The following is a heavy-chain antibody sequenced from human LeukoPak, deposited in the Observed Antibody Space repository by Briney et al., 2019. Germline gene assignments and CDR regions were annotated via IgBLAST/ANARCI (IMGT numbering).Heavy chain of an antibody. V-gene: IGHV1-18*01. D-gene: IGHD6-19*01. CDR1: GYTFTSYG. Sequence: ASVKVSCKASGYTFTSYGISWVRQAPGQGLEWMGWISAYNGNTNYAQKLQGRVTMTTDTSTSTANMELRSLRSDDTAVYSCERDRYGGRIAVAGTLSAYWGQEPWSPSPQ. J-gene: IGHJ4*01. CDR3: ERDRYGGRIAVAGTLSAY. CDR2: ISAYNGNT.